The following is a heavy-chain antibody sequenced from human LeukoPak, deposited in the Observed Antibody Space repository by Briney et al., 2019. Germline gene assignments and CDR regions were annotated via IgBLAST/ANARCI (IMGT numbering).Heavy chain of an antibody. CDR3: ARDLYGDYDGVYYFDY. CDR1: GFTVSSYS. J-gene: IGHJ4*02. V-gene: IGHV3-48*04. Sequence: GGSLRLSCAASGFTVSSYSMNWVRQAPGKGLEWVSYISSSSSTIYYADSVKGRFTISRDNAKNSLYLQMNSLRAEDTAVYYCARDLYGDYDGVYYFDYWGQGTLVTVSS. CDR2: ISSSSSTI. D-gene: IGHD4-17*01.